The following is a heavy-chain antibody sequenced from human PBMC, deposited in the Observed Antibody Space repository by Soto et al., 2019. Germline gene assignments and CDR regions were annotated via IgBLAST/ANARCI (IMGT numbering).Heavy chain of an antibody. V-gene: IGHV3-43*01. CDR3: VKERDDASWTAFDH. CDR2: IGRDGINT. CDR1: GFMFDDFS. D-gene: IGHD2-2*01. J-gene: IGHJ4*02. Sequence: EVRLVESGGVVVQPGGSLRLSCAASGFMFDDFSMHWVRRAPGKGLEWVALIGRDGINTYYADSVRGRFIVSRDNGKNSLYLQMNSLRSEDSALYYCVKERDDASWTAFDHWGQGTLVTVSS.